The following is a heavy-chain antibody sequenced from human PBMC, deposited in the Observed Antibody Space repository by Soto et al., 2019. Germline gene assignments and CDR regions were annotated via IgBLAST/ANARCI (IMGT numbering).Heavy chain of an antibody. J-gene: IGHJ5*02. Sequence: PSETLSLTCTVSGGSISSGGYYWSWIRQHPGKGLEWIGYIYYSGSTYYNPSLKSRVTISVDTFKNQFSLKLSSVTAADTAVYYCARGLGASYGFWFDPWGQGTLVTVSS. D-gene: IGHD5-18*01. V-gene: IGHV4-31*03. CDR2: IYYSGST. CDR1: GGSISSGGYY. CDR3: ARGLGASYGFWFDP.